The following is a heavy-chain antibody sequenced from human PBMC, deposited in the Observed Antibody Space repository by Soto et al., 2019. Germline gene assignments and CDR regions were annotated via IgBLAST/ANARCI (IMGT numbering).Heavy chain of an antibody. D-gene: IGHD6-13*01. Sequence: ASVKVSCKASGYTFTSYGISWVRQAPGQGLEWMGWISACNGNTNYTQKLQGRVTITRDTPPSTAYMELSSLRSEDTAVYYCAREGIAAAGFDYWGQGTLVTVSS. V-gene: IGHV1-18*01. CDR1: GYTFTSYG. CDR3: AREGIAAAGFDY. CDR2: ISACNGNT. J-gene: IGHJ4*02.